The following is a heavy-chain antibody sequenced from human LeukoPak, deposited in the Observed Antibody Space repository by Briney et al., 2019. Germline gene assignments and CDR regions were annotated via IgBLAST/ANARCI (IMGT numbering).Heavy chain of an antibody. CDR2: TNPSGGST. CDR1: GYTFTSYY. CDR3: ARDRIVGATSYYYYGMDV. Sequence: GASVKVSCKASGYTFTSYYMHWVRQAPGQGLEWMGITNPSGGSTSYAQKFRGRVTMTRDTSTSTVYMELSSLRSEDTAVYYCARDRIVGATSYYYYGMDVWGQGTTVTVSS. V-gene: IGHV1-46*01. J-gene: IGHJ6*02. D-gene: IGHD1-26*01.